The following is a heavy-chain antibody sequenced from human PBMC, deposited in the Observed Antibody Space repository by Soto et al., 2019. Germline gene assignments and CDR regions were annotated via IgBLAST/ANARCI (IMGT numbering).Heavy chain of an antibody. CDR3: ARTAAGTSKYFQH. V-gene: IGHV4-59*01. J-gene: IGHJ1*01. D-gene: IGHD6-13*01. Sequence: PSETLSLTCTVSGGSISSYYWSWIRQPPGKGLEWIGYIYYSGSTNYNPSLKSRVTISVDTSKNQFSLKLSSVTAADTAVYYCARTAAGTSKYFQHWGQGTLVTVSS. CDR1: GGSISSYY. CDR2: IYYSGST.